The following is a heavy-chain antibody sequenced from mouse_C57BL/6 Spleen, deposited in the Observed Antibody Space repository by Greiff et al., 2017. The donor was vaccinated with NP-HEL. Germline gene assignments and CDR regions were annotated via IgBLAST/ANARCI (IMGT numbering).Heavy chain of an antibody. CDR2: ISSGGSYT. CDR3: ARHVSGYYDY. Sequence: EVQLVESGRDLVKPGGSLKLSCAASGFTFSSYGMSWVRQTPDKRLEWVATISSGGSYTYYPDSVKGRFTISRDNAKNTLYLQMSSLKSEDTAMYYCARHVSGYYDYWGQGTTLTVSS. CDR1: GFTFSSYG. D-gene: IGHD2-3*01. J-gene: IGHJ2*01. V-gene: IGHV5-6*01.